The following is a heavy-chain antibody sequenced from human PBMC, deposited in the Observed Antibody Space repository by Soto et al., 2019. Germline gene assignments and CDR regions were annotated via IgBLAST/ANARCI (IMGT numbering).Heavy chain of an antibody. CDR1: GFTFSSYS. J-gene: IGHJ6*02. CDR2: ISSSSSYI. D-gene: IGHD3-10*01. V-gene: IGHV3-21*01. Sequence: GGSLRLSCAASGFTFSSYSMNWVRQAPGKGLEWVSSISSSSSYIYYADSGKGRFTISRDNAKNSLYLQMNSLRAEDTAVYYCARDDITMVRGVIIGDYGMDVWGQGTTVTVSS. CDR3: ARDDITMVRGVIIGDYGMDV.